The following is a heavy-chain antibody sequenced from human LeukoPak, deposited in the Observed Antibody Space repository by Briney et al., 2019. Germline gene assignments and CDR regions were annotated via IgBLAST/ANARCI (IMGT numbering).Heavy chain of an antibody. CDR2: INPNSSDT. CDR1: GYTFTFYY. J-gene: IGHJ4*02. CDR3: ARDYSGRYYYFDY. Sequence: GASVKVSCKASGYTFTFYYMHWVRQAHGQGLEWMGGINPNSSDTNYAQKFQGRVTMTRDTSISTAYMELSRLRSDDTAVYYCARDYSGRYYYFDYWGLGTLVTVSS. D-gene: IGHD1-26*01. V-gene: IGHV1-2*02.